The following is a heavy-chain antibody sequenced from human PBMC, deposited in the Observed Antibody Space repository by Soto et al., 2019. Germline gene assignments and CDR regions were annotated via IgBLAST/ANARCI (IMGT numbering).Heavy chain of an antibody. D-gene: IGHD4-17*01. CDR2: INHSGST. Sequence: XESLSLSCPVYGGSFSGYYWSWIRQPPGKGLEWIGEINHSGSTNYNPSLKSRVTISVDTSKNQFSLKLSYVTAADTAVYYCARGRRMELTPVHFDDWGQGTLVTVSS. J-gene: IGHJ4*02. CDR3: ARGRRMELTPVHFDD. CDR1: GGSFSGYY. V-gene: IGHV4-34*01.